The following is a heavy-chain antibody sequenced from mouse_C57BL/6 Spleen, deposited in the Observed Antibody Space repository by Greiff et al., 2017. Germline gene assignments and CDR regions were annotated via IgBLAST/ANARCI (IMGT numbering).Heavy chain of an antibody. Sequence: VQLQQSGAELARPGASVKLSCKASGYTFTSYGISWVKQRTGQGLEWIGEIYPRSGNTYYNEKFKGKATLTADKSSSTAYMELRSLTSEDSAVYFCASVVSSQLDYWGQGTTLTVSS. CDR2: IYPRSGNT. D-gene: IGHD1-1*01. J-gene: IGHJ2*01. CDR1: GYTFTSYG. CDR3: ASVVSSQLDY. V-gene: IGHV1-81*01.